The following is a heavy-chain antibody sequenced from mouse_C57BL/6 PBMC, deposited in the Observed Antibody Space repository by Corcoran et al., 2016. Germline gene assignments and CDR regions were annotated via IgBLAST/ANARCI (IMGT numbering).Heavy chain of an antibody. CDR2: INPYNGGT. Sequence: EVQLQQSGPVLVKPGASVKMSCKASGYTFTDYYMNWVKQSHGKSLEWIGVINPYNGGTSYNQKFKGKATLTVDKSSSTAYMELNSLTSEDSAVYYCARGGYYGSSCYWGQGTTLTVSS. D-gene: IGHD1-1*01. CDR1: GYTFTDYY. J-gene: IGHJ2*01. V-gene: IGHV1-19*01. CDR3: ARGGYYGSSCY.